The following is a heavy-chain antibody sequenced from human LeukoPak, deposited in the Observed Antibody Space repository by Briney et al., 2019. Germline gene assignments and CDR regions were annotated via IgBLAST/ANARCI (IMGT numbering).Heavy chain of an antibody. CDR3: ARDQLPDNWFDP. CDR2: IYYSGST. V-gene: IGHV4-31*03. CDR1: GGSISSGGYY. Sequence: SQTLSLTCTVSGGSISSGGYYWSWIRQHPGKGLEWIGYIYYSGSTYYNPSLKSRVTISVDTSKNQFSLKLSSVTAADTAVYYCARDQLPDNWFDPWGQGTLVTVSS. D-gene: IGHD1-26*01. J-gene: IGHJ5*02.